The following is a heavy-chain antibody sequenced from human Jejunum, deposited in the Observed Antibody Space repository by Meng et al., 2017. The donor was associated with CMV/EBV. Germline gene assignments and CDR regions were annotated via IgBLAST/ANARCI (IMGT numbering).Heavy chain of an antibody. V-gene: IGHV1-46*01. D-gene: IGHD1-1*01. CDR2: IFSNGNT. J-gene: IGHJ4*02. CDR1: GYTFTTYH. Sequence: SCHASGYTFTTYHVHCVLHAPGPGLEYMGIIFSNGNTKHAQKFQGRLTLTRDTTTTTVYMELSGLRSDDTAVYFCAREYPSTFYFDYWGQGTLVTVSS. CDR3: AREYPSTFYFDY.